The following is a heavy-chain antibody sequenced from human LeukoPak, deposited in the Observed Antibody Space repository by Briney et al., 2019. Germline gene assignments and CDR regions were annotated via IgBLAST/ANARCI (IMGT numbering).Heavy chain of an antibody. Sequence: GSLRLSCAASGFTFSTYAMSWVRQAPGKGLEWVSATSGSGSSTYYTDSVKGRFAISRDNSKDTLYLQMNSLRAEDTAVYYCAKAQNRGYSYGYPYFDSWGQGTLVTVSS. D-gene: IGHD5-18*01. CDR1: GFTFSTYA. V-gene: IGHV3-23*01. CDR3: AKAQNRGYSYGYPYFDS. CDR2: TSGSGSST. J-gene: IGHJ4*02.